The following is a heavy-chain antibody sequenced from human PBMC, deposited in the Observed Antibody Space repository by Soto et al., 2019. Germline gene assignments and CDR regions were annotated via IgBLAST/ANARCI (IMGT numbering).Heavy chain of an antibody. CDR2: IYWDGES. CDR1: GFSFTTTRMG. J-gene: IGHJ4*02. D-gene: IGHD1-1*01. V-gene: IGHV2-5*02. Sequence: QSTLKEAGPTLVKPTETLTLTCTFSGFSFTTTRMGVRWTRQPPGKALEWLAIIYWDGESRYNPLLRRRLTLTEDASKNQVVLTMTNMHPKDTATYYCAHRDSTGTTTYFDSWRQGIPVTVAS. CDR3: AHRDSTGTTTYFDS.